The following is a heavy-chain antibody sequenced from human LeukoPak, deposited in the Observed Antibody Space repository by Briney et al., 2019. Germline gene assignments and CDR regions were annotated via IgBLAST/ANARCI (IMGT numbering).Heavy chain of an antibody. V-gene: IGHV1-69*04. D-gene: IGHD2-21*02. CDR3: ARGHCGGDCFFPVDY. Sequence: GSSVKVSCKASGGTFSSYAISWVRQAPGQGLEWMGRIIPILGIANYAQKFQGRVTITADKSTSTAYMELSSLRDEDTAVYYCARGHCGGDCFFPVDYWGQGTLVTVSS. CDR2: IIPILGIA. CDR1: GGTFSSYA. J-gene: IGHJ4*02.